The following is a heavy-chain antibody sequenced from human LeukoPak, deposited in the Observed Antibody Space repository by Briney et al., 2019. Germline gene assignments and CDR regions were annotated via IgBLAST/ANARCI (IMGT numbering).Heavy chain of an antibody. CDR3: AKGRNYYYDSSAYYYFDY. Sequence: GGSLRLSCAASGFTFSSYAMHWVRQAPGKGLEWVAVISYDGSNKYYADSVKGRFTISRDNSKNTLYLQMNSQRAEDTAVYYCAKGRNYYYDSSAYYYFDYWGQGALVTVSS. D-gene: IGHD3-22*01. CDR2: ISYDGSNK. J-gene: IGHJ4*02. CDR1: GFTFSSYA. V-gene: IGHV3-30-3*01.